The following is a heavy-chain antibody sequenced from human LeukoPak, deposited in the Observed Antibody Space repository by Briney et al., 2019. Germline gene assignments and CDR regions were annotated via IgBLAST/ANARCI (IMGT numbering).Heavy chain of an antibody. V-gene: IGHV5-51*01. CDR3: ARQDGTFDY. J-gene: IGHJ4*02. CDR2: IYPRDSDT. Sequence: GESLKISCKGSGYRFVNYWIGWVRQMPGKGLEWMGIIYPRDSDTRYSPSFQGQVTISVDKSIRTAYLHWSSLKSSDTATYFCARQDGTFDYWGQGTRVTVS. D-gene: IGHD1-26*01. CDR1: GYRFVNYW.